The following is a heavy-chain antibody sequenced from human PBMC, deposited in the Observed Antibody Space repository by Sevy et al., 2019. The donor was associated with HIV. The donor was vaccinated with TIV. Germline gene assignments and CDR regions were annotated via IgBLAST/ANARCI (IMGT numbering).Heavy chain of an antibody. CDR3: ARDPEGRFRKIYYFDY. V-gene: IGHV3-21*01. Sequence: GGSLRLSCAASGFTFSSYSMNWVRQAPGKGLEWVSSISSSSSYIYYADSVKGRFTISRDNAKNSLYLQMNSLRAEDTVVYYCARDPEGRFRKIYYFDYWGQGTLVTVSS. CDR1: GFTFSSYS. CDR2: ISSSSSYI. D-gene: IGHD3-10*01. J-gene: IGHJ4*02.